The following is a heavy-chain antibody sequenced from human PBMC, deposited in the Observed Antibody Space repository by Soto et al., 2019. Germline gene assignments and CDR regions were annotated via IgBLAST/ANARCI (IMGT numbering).Heavy chain of an antibody. D-gene: IGHD1-26*01. J-gene: IGHJ6*02. CDR3: ARRSGSYFSYGMDV. CDR1: SGSFSGYY. CDR2: INHSGST. V-gene: IGHV4-34*01. Sequence: SDTLSLTCAVNSGSFSGYYWTWIRQPPGTGLEWIGEINHSGSTNYNPSLKSRVTISVDTSKNQFSLKLTSVTAADTAVYYCARRSGSYFSYGMDVWGQGTTVS.